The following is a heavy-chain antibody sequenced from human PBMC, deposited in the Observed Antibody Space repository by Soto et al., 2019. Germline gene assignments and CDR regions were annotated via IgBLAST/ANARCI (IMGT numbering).Heavy chain of an antibody. CDR2: INHSGST. V-gene: IGHV4-34*01. Sequence: SETLSLTCAVYGGSFSGYYWSWIRQPPGKGLEWIGEINHSGSTNYNPSLKSRVTISVDTSKNQFSLKLSSVTAADTAVYYCARSIVVVPAAIIYYQDYGMDVWGQGTTVTVSS. D-gene: IGHD2-2*01. J-gene: IGHJ6*02. CDR1: GGSFSGYY. CDR3: ARSIVVVPAAIIYYQDYGMDV.